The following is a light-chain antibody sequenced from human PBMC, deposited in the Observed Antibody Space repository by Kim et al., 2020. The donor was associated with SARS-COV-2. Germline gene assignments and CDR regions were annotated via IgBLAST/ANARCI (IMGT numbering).Light chain of an antibody. CDR3: QAWDSSTWV. CDR1: KLGDKY. J-gene: IGLJ3*02. V-gene: IGLV3-1*01. CDR2: QDS. Sequence: SYELTQPPSVSVSPGQTASITCSGDKLGDKYAFWYQQKPGQSPVLVIYQDSKRPSGIPERFSGSNSGNTATLTISGTQAMDEADYYCQAWDSSTWVFGGGTLLTVL.